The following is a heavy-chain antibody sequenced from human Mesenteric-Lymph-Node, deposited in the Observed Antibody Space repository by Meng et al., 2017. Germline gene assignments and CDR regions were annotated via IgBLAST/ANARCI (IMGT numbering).Heavy chain of an antibody. CDR1: GGSFSGYY. D-gene: IGHD3-22*01. CDR2: INHSGST. V-gene: IGHV4-34*01. CDR3: ARGSVNITMIVVVISYYFDY. Sequence: GSLRLSCAVYGGSFSGYYWSWIRQPPGKGLEWIGEINHSGSTNYNPSLKSRVTISVDTSKNQFSLKLSSVTAADTAVYYCARGSVNITMIVVVISYYFDYWGQGTLVTVSS. J-gene: IGHJ4*02.